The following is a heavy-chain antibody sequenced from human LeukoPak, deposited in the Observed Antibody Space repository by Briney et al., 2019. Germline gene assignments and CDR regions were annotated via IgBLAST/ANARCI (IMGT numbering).Heavy chain of an antibody. Sequence: PGESLRLSCAASGFIFSDYYMSWIRQAPGKGLEWVSYISGSSTYTNYADAVKGRFTISRDNAENSLYLQMNSLRAEDTAVYYCARLSGSYCFDYWGQGALVTVSS. J-gene: IGHJ4*02. D-gene: IGHD3-10*01. CDR2: ISGSSTYT. V-gene: IGHV3-11*06. CDR3: ARLSGSYCFDY. CDR1: GFIFSDYY.